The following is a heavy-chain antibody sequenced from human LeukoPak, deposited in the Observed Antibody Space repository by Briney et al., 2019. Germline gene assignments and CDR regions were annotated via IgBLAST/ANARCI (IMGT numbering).Heavy chain of an antibody. CDR1: GFTFSSYA. Sequence: PGRSLRLSCAASGFTFSSYAMHWVRQAPGKGLEWVAVITHDGSNKYHADSVKGRFTISRDKSQETLYLQTNSLRAEDTAVYYCARDARLRYFDRSLSGSTGPFDHWGQGTLVTVSS. D-gene: IGHD3-9*01. V-gene: IGHV3-30*04. CDR2: ITHDGSNK. J-gene: IGHJ4*02. CDR3: ARDARLRYFDRSLSGSTGPFDH.